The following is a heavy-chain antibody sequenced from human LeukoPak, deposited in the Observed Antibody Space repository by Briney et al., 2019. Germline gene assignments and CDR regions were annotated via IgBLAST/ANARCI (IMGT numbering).Heavy chain of an antibody. CDR2: ISYDGSNK. D-gene: IGHD3-22*01. CDR1: GFTFSSYA. Sequence: GGSLRLSCAASGFTFSSYAMHWVRQAPGKGLEWVAVISYDGSNKYYADSVKGRFTISRDNSKSTLYLQMNSLRAEDTAVYYCARDPGAYYDSSGYYPAYFDYWGQGTLVTVSS. J-gene: IGHJ4*02. CDR3: ARDPGAYYDSSGYYPAYFDY. V-gene: IGHV3-30-3*01.